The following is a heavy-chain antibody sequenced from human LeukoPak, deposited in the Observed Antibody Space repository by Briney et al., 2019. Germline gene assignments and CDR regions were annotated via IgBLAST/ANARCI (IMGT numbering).Heavy chain of an antibody. CDR1: GYTFTSYD. J-gene: IGHJ6*02. D-gene: IGHD6-13*01. CDR3: ARSIAAAGIYYYYGMDV. V-gene: IGHV1-8*01. Sequence: RRASVKVSCKASGYTFTSYDINWVRQATGQGLEWMGWMNPNSGNTGYAQKFQGRVTMTRNTSISTAYMELSSLRSEDTAVYYCARSIAAAGIYYYYGMDVWGQGTTVTVSS. CDR2: MNPNSGNT.